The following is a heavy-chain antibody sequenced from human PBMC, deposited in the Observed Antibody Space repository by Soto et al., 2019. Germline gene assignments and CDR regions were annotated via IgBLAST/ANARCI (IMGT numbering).Heavy chain of an antibody. CDR1: GGSVSSGSYY. CDR3: ARGSYGSSWYVQSNWFDP. D-gene: IGHD6-13*01. V-gene: IGHV4-61*01. Sequence: NPSETLSLTCTVSGGSVSSGSYYWSWIRQPPGKGLEWIGYIYYSGSANYNPSLKSRVTISVDTSKNQFSLKLSSVTAADTAVYYCARGSYGSSWYVQSNWFDPWGQGTLVTVS. J-gene: IGHJ5*02. CDR2: IYYSGSA.